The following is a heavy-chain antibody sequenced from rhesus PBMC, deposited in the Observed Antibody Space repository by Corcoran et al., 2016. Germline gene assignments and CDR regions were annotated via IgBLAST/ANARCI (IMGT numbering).Heavy chain of an antibody. Sequence: QVQLQESGPGLVKPSQTLSLTCAISGDSVSSNSATWNWIRQSPSRGLEWLGRTYYRSKWYNEYAQSVQNRISSNPDTSKTQFSLQLNSVTPEDMAVYYCARLTYYNIWTGYYTFDYWGQGVLVTVSS. CDR1: GDSVSSNSAT. CDR2: TYYRSKWYN. V-gene: IGHV6-1*01. D-gene: IGHD3-3*01. J-gene: IGHJ4*01. CDR3: ARLTYYNIWTGYYTFDY.